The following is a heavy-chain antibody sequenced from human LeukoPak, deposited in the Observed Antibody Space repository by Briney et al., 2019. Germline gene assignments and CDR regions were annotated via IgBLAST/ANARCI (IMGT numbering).Heavy chain of an antibody. CDR2: FDPEDGET. CDR3: ATTPSGISDSLDY. D-gene: IGHD1-14*01. V-gene: IGHV1-24*01. J-gene: IGHJ4*02. CDR1: GYTLTELS. Sequence: ASEKVSCKVSGYTLTELSMHWVRQAPGKGLEWMGGFDPEDGETIYPQKFQGRVTMTEDTSTDTAYMEPSSLRSEDTAVYYCATTPSGISDSLDYWGQGTLVTVSS.